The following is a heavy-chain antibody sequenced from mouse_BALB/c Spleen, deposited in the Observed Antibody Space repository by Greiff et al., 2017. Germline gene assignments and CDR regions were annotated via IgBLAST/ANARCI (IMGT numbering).Heavy chain of an antibody. CDR3: ATTMITTFAY. V-gene: IGHV3-2*02. Sequence: EVKLMESGPGLVKPSQSLSLTCTVTGYSITSDYAWNWIRQFPGNKLEWMGYISYSGSTSYNPSLKSRISITRDTSKNQFFLQLNSVTTEDTATYYCATTMITTFAYWGQGTLVTVSA. J-gene: IGHJ3*01. D-gene: IGHD2-4*01. CDR2: ISYSGST. CDR1: GYSITSDYA.